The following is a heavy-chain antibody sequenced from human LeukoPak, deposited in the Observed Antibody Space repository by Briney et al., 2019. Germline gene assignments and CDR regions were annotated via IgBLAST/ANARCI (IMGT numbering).Heavy chain of an antibody. CDR2: ISAYNGNT. V-gene: IGHV1-18*01. Sequence: GESLKISCKASGYTFTSYGISWVRQAPGQGLEWMGWISAYNGNTNYAQKLQGRVTMTTDTSTSTAYMELRSLRSDDTAVYYCARMVNVDLVLRFLEWLPRPDYWGQGTLVTVSS. CDR3: ARMVNVDLVLRFLEWLPRPDY. D-gene: IGHD3-3*01. CDR1: GYTFTSYG. J-gene: IGHJ4*02.